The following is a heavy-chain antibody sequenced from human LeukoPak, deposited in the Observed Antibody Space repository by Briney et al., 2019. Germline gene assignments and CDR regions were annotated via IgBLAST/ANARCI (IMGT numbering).Heavy chain of an antibody. CDR3: ANSGATNY. V-gene: IGHV4-59*03. D-gene: IGHD1-26*01. J-gene: IGHJ4*02. Sequence: SETLSLTCTVSGGSINNYYWSWIRQPPGKGLEFIGSIYYSGSTNYNPSLKSRVTISVDTSKNQFSLKLTSVTAADTAVYYCANSGATNYWGQGTLVTVSS. CDR1: GGSINNYY. CDR2: IYYSGST.